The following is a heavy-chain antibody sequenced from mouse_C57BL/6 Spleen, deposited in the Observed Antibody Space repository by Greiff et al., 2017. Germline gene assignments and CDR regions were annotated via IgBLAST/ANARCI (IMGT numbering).Heavy chain of an antibody. CDR2: ISDGGSYT. J-gene: IGHJ1*03. CDR1: GFTFSSYA. Sequence: VQLKESGGGLVKPGGSLKLSCAASGFTFSSYAMSWVRQTPEKRLEWVATISDGGSYTHYPDNVKGRFTISRDNAKNNLYLQMDHLKSEDTAMYYCARGGLGRRYFDVWGTGTTVTVSS. D-gene: IGHD4-1*01. CDR3: ARGGLGRRYFDV. V-gene: IGHV5-4*01.